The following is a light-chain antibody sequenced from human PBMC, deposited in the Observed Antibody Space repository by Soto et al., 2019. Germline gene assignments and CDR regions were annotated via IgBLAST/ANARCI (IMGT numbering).Light chain of an antibody. CDR2: KAS. CDR3: QQYNSYHT. CDR1: QSISSW. V-gene: IGKV1-5*03. J-gene: IGKJ2*01. Sequence: DIQMTQSPSTLSESVGDRVTITCRASQSISSWLAWYQQKPGKAPKLLIYKASSLESGVPSRFSGSGSGTEFTLTISSLQPDDFATYYCQQYNSYHTFGQGTKLESK.